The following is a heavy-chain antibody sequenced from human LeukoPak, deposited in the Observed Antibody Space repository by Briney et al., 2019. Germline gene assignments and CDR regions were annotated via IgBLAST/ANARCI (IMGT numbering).Heavy chain of an antibody. J-gene: IGHJ3*02. CDR1: GYTYTTHG. D-gene: IGHD2-2*01. V-gene: IGHV1-18*01. CDR3: ALVEAAAADAFDI. Sequence: ASVKVSCKASGYTYTTHGISWVRQAPGQGLEWMGWISAYNGNTNYAQKLQGRVTMTTDTSTSTAYMELRSLRSDDTAVYYCALVEAAAADAFDIWGQGTMVTVSS. CDR2: ISAYNGNT.